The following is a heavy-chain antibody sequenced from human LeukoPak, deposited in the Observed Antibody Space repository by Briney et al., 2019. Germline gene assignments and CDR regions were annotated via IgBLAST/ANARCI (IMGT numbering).Heavy chain of an antibody. CDR3: ARDIVGAS. J-gene: IGHJ4*02. V-gene: IGHV3-23*01. D-gene: IGHD1-26*01. CDR1: GFTFSSYG. Sequence: SGGSLRLSCAASGFTFSSYGMSWVRQAPGKGLEWVSAISGSGGSTYCADSVKGRFTISRDNSKNTLYLQMNSLKIEDTAVYYCARDIVGASGGQGTLVTVSS. CDR2: ISGSGGST.